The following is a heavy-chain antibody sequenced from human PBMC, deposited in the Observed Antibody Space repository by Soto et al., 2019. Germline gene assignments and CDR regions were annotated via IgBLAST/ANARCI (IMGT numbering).Heavy chain of an antibody. Sequence: KPSETLSLTCVVSGGSVTSGGHSRSWIRQAPGKGLEWVGSIYQSKSAYYNPSLRSRVAISVDRSNNQVSLRMTSVTAADTAIYYCARGDTRLGELSHDYWGQGTLVTVSS. CDR3: ARGDTRLGELSHDY. CDR2: IYQSKSA. D-gene: IGHD3-16*02. CDR1: GGSVTSGGHS. J-gene: IGHJ4*02. V-gene: IGHV4-30-2*01.